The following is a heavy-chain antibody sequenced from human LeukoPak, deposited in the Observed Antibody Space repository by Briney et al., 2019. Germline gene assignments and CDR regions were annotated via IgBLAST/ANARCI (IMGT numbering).Heavy chain of an antibody. Sequence: PSETLSLTCTVSGGSIRSYFWSWSRQPPGKGLEWIGYISNGGSTNYNPTLKSRVTISLDTSKNQFSLKVNSVTAADTAVYYCARRGALWAIETLDVWGQGTKVTVSS. D-gene: IGHD1-26*01. CDR3: ARRGALWAIETLDV. CDR2: ISNGGST. V-gene: IGHV4-59*08. J-gene: IGHJ3*01. CDR1: GGSIRSYF.